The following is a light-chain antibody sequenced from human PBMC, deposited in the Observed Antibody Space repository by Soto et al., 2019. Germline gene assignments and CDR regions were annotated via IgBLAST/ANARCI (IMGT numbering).Light chain of an antibody. J-gene: IGLJ1*01. Sequence: QSVLTQPASVSGSPGQSITISCTGTSSDVGGYNYVSWYQHHPGKAPKLIIYVVSNRLSGFSNFFSGSKSGNTASLTISGFQPEDEADYYCSSYTTSNTRQIVFGTGTKVTVL. V-gene: IGLV2-14*03. CDR2: VVS. CDR1: SSDVGGYNY. CDR3: SSYTTSNTRQIV.